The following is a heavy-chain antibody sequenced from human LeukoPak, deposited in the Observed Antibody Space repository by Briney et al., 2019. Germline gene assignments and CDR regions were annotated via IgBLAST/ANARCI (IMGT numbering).Heavy chain of an antibody. D-gene: IGHD6-19*01. CDR1: GYTFTSYA. CDR3: ARDAPYSSGWYGLHY. Sequence: GASVKVSCKASGYTFTSYAMNWVRQAPGQGLEWMGWINPNSGGTNYAQKFQGRVTMTRDTSISTAYMELSRLRSDDTAVYYCARDAPYSSGWYGLHYWGQGTLVTVSS. CDR2: INPNSGGT. J-gene: IGHJ4*02. V-gene: IGHV1-2*02.